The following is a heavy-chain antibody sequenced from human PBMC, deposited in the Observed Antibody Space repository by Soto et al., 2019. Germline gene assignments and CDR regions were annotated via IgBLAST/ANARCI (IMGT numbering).Heavy chain of an antibody. CDR3: TTDRGPRSESFQDHYFDY. CDR2: IKIKTHGGTT. J-gene: IGHJ4*02. D-gene: IGHD3-10*01. V-gene: IGHV3-15*01. CDR1: GFTFSNAW. Sequence: EVQLVESGGGLVEPGGSLRLSCAASGFTFSNAWMSWFRQAPGKGLEWIGRIKIKTHGGTTDYPAPVKGRFTISRDDSKNTVFLQMNSLKSEDTAVYYCTTDRGPRSESFQDHYFDYWGQGTLVTVSS.